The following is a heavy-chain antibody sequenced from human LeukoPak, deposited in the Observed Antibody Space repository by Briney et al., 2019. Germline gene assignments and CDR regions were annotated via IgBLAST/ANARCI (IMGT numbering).Heavy chain of an antibody. Sequence: GGSLRLSCAASGFIFSSXXXXXXRQAPGRGXEWXXLISYDGSTKYYGESVKGRXXISRDNSKNTLYLQMNSLRAEDTAVYCCARTRVRGASWDALDIWGQGTTVTVSS. CDR2: ISYDGSTK. V-gene: IGHV3-30*03. CDR3: ARTRVRGASWDALDI. D-gene: IGHD1-1*01. CDR1: GFIFSSXX. J-gene: IGHJ3*02.